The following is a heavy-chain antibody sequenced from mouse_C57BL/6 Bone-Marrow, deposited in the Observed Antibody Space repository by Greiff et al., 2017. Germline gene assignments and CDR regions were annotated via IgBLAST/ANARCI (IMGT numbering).Heavy chain of an antibody. Sequence: VQLQESGPGLVAPSQSLSITCTVSGFSLTSSGVHWVRQPPGKGLEWLVVLWSDGSTTYTSALKSSLSISKDNTKSQVFLIMNSLEADDTAMYYCARRLGGYLDVWGTGTTVTVSS. CDR1: GFSLTSSG. CDR2: LWSDGST. D-gene: IGHD3-3*01. J-gene: IGHJ1*03. V-gene: IGHV2-6*03. CDR3: ARRLGGYLDV.